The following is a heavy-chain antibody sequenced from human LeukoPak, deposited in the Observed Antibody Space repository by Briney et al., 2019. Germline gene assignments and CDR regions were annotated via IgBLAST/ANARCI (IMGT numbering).Heavy chain of an antibody. J-gene: IGHJ4*02. V-gene: IGHV3-7*01. Sequence: GGSLRLSCAASGFTVSSNYMSWVRQAPGKGLEWVANIKQDGSEKYYVDSVKGRFTISRDNAKNSLYLQMNSLRAEDTAVYYCARRDYSNRYFDYWGQGTLVTVSS. CDR2: IKQDGSEK. D-gene: IGHD4-11*01. CDR3: ARRDYSNRYFDY. CDR1: GFTVSSNY.